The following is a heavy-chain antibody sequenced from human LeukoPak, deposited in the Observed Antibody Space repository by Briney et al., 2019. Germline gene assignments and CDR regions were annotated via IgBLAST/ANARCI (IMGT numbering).Heavy chain of an antibody. J-gene: IGHJ5*02. D-gene: IGHD3-10*02. CDR3: ASAPPWYVLGSRFDP. V-gene: IGHV4-34*01. Sequence: SETLSLTCAVYGGSFSGYYWSWIRQPPGKGLEWIGEINHSGSTNYNPSLKSRVTISVDTSKNQFSLKLSSVTAADTAVYYCASAPPWYVLGSRFDPWGQGTLVTVSS. CDR2: INHSGST. CDR1: GGSFSGYY.